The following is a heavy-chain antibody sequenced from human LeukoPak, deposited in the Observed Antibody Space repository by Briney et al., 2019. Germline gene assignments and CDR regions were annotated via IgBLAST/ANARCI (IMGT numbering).Heavy chain of an antibody. D-gene: IGHD6-6*01. CDR3: ASSNIAARRFGLGFYMDV. Sequence: GASVKVSCKASGGTFSSYAISWVRQAPGQGLEWMGGIIPIFGTANYAQKFQGRVTITTDESTSTAYMELSSLRSEDTAVYYCASSNIAARRFGLGFYMDVWGKGTTVTVSS. J-gene: IGHJ6*03. V-gene: IGHV1-69*05. CDR1: GGTFSSYA. CDR2: IIPIFGTA.